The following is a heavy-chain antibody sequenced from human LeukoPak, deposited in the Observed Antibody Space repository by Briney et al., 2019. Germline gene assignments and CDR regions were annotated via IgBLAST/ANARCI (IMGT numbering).Heavy chain of an antibody. D-gene: IGHD3-16*02. CDR3: AKEGYDYVWGSYCYLYNWFDP. V-gene: IGHV3-23*01. Sequence: GGSLRLSCAASGFTFSSYAMSWVRQAPGKGLEWVSAISGSGGSTYYADSVKGRFTISRDNSKNTLYLQMNSLRAEDTAVYYCAKEGYDYVWGSYCYLYNWFDPWGQGTLVTVSS. CDR2: ISGSGGST. J-gene: IGHJ5*02. CDR1: GFTFSSYA.